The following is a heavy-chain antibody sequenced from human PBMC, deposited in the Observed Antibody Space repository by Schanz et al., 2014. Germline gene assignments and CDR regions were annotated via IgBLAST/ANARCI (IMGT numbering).Heavy chain of an antibody. CDR2: IYYSGNT. V-gene: IGHV4-30-2*06. D-gene: IGHD3-10*01. J-gene: IGHJ4*02. Sequence: LQLQESGSELMKPSQTLSLTCAVSGGSISSGGYSWNWIRQSPGKGLEWIGYIYYSGNTYYNPSLKSRVTISVDRSKNQFSLRLDSVTAADTAVYYCALREKPYGPFASWGQGALVTVSS. CDR1: GGSISSGGYS. CDR3: ALREKPYGPFAS.